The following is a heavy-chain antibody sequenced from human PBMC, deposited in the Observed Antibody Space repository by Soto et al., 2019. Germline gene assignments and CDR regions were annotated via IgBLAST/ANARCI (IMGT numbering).Heavy chain of an antibody. CDR1: GVTVSTKY. CDR2: IYSGGST. D-gene: IGHD3-16*01. V-gene: IGHV3-66*01. J-gene: IGHJ4*02. Sequence: GGSLRLSCAAPGVTVSTKYMSWVRQAPGKGLEWVSVIYSGGSTFYADSVRGRFTISRDNSKNTVNLQMNSLRAEDTAVYYCARDPWAADYWGQGTLVTVSS. CDR3: ARDPWAADY.